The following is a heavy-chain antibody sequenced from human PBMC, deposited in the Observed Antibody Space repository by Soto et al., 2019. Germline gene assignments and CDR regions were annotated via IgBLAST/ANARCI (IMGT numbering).Heavy chain of an antibody. Sequence: SVKVSCKASGGTFSSYTISWVRQAPGQGLEWMGRIIPILGIANYAQKFQGRVTITADKSTSTAYMELSSLRSEDTAVYYCARDSTFHDAFDIWGQGTMVTVSS. CDR1: GGTFSSYT. CDR3: ARDSTFHDAFDI. V-gene: IGHV1-69*02. CDR2: IIPILGIA. D-gene: IGHD2-21*01. J-gene: IGHJ3*02.